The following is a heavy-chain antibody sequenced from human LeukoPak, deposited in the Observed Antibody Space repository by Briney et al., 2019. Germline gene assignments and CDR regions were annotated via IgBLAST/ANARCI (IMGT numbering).Heavy chain of an antibody. CDR2: INTDGSST. CDR1: GFTFSSYW. D-gene: IGHD3-9*01. V-gene: IGHV3-74*01. J-gene: IGHJ4*02. Sequence: TGGSLRLSCAASGFTFSSYWMHWVRQAPGKGLVWVSRINTDGSSTSYADSVKGRFTISRDNAKNTLYLQMNSLRAEDTAVYYCARDADYDILTGYSRGDYWGQGTLVTVSS. CDR3: ARDADYDILTGYSRGDY.